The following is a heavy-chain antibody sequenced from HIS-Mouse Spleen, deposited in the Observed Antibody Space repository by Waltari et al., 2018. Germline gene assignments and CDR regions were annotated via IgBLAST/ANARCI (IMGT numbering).Heavy chain of an antibody. CDR3: TTGQDYYGSGVDAFDI. CDR2: IKSKTDGGTT. Sequence: EVQLLESGGCLVNPGGSLGLSCAASGFTFSNAWMSWLRQAPGKGLEWVGRIKSKTDGGTTDYAAPVKGRFTISRDDSKNTLYLQMNSLKTEDTAVYYCTTGQDYYGSGVDAFDIWGQGTMVTVSS. J-gene: IGHJ3*02. V-gene: IGHV3-15*01. D-gene: IGHD3-10*01. CDR1: GFTFSNAW.